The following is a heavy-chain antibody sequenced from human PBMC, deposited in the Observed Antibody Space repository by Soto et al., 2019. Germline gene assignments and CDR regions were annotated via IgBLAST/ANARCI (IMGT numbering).Heavy chain of an antibody. V-gene: IGHV1-24*01. CDR3: ATQTQLQGAMISNIIFRF. Sequence: ASVQVSCKISGQTHTELSFHWVRQAPAKGLEWMGGIDPEGGEAIYAQKWHGRVTVTEDTVTDTAYMDLSGQNADDTAVYYCATQTQLQGAMISNIIFRFWGQGTPVTRSS. CDR2: IDPEGGEA. J-gene: IGHJ4*02. D-gene: IGHD3-10*01. CDR1: GQTHTELS.